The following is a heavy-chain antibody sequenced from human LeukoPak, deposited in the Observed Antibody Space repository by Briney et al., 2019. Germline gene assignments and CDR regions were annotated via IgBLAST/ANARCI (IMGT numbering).Heavy chain of an antibody. CDR3: ATVAPDRDSSGYYHTP. V-gene: IGHV4-39*07. J-gene: IGHJ4*02. D-gene: IGHD3-22*01. Sequence: SETLSLTCTVSGGSISSSSYYWGWIRQPPGKGLEWIGSIYYSGGTYYNPSLKSRVTISVDTSKNQFSLKLSSVTAADTAVYYCATVAPDRDSSGYYHTPWGQGTLVTVSS. CDR1: GGSISSSSYY. CDR2: IYYSGGT.